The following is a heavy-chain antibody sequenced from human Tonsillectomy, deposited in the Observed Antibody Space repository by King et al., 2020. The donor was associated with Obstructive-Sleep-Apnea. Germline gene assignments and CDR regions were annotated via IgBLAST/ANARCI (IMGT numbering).Heavy chain of an antibody. CDR1: GASISSYC. CDR3: ARGTAIVGATSRAFDI. CDR2: MYTSGST. V-gene: IGHV4-4*07. D-gene: IGHD1-26*01. Sequence: VQLQESGPGLVKPSETLSLTCTVSGASISSYCWSWIRQSAGKGLEWIGRMYTSGSTNYNPSLKSRGTMSGDTSKNQFSLKLNSVTAADTAVYYCARGTAIVGATSRAFDIWGQGTKVTVSS. J-gene: IGHJ3*02.